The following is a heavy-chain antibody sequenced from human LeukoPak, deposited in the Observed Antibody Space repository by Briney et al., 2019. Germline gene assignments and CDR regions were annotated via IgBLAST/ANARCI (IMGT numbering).Heavy chain of an antibody. J-gene: IGHJ4*02. V-gene: IGHV4-39*01. CDR1: GYSISSSSYY. CDR2: IYYSGST. Sequence: TSETLSLTCLVSGYSISSSSYYWGWIRQPPGKGLEWIGSIYYSGSTYYNPSLKSRVTISVDTSKNQFSLKLSSVTAADTAVYYCANSPTVTTWFFDYWGQGTLVTVSS. D-gene: IGHD4-17*01. CDR3: ANSPTVTTWFFDY.